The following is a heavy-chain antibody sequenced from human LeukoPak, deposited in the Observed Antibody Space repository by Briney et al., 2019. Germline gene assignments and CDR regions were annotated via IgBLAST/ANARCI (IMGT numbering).Heavy chain of an antibody. D-gene: IGHD1-26*01. CDR1: GFTFSSYA. J-gene: IGHJ4*02. Sequence: GRSLRLSCAASGFTFSSYAMHWVRQAPGKGLXXXXXXXXXGSNKYXXXSXXXXXTXXRDNSKNTLYLQMNSLRAEDTAVYYCARGLELSGPVGATIGFDYWGQGTLVTVSS. CDR3: ARGLELSGPVGATIGFDY. CDR2: XXXXGSNK. V-gene: IGHV3-30-3*01.